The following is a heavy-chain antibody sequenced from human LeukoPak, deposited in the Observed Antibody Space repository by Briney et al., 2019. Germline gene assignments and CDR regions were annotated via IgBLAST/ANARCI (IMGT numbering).Heavy chain of an antibody. J-gene: IGHJ4*02. CDR3: ARVDEAGFDY. CDR1: GYTFSSYG. V-gene: IGHV1-18*01. CDR2: ISTYNGNT. Sequence: GASVKVSCKGSGYTFSSYGISWVRQAPGQGREWMGWISTYNGNTHYAQKLQGRVTMTTDTFTSPAYMELRSLRSDATAVYYCARVDEAGFDYWGQGTLVTVSS.